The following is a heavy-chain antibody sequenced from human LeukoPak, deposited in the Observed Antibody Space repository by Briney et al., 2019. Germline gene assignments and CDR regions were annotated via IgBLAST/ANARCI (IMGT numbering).Heavy chain of an antibody. J-gene: IGHJ3*02. CDR2: INPNSGGT. D-gene: IGHD6-19*01. V-gene: IGHV1-2*04. Sequence: GASVKVSCKASGYTFTGYYMHWVRQAPGQGREWMGWINPNSGGTNYAQKFQGWVTMTRDTSISTAYMELSRLRSDDTAVYYCARANFQWLDAFDIWGQGTMVTVSS. CDR3: ARANFQWLDAFDI. CDR1: GYTFTGYY.